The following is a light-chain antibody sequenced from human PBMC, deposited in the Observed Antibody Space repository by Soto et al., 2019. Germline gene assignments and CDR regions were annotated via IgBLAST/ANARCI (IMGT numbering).Light chain of an antibody. V-gene: IGKV3-20*01. CDR3: QQSGNSPLT. Sequence: EIVLTQSPGTLSLSPGERATLSCRASQTLVNNYLSWFQQKPGQAPRLLIYAVSNRATGIADRFSGSGSGTDFTLTISRLEPEDFAVYYCQQSGNSPLTFGGGTKVEIK. CDR1: QTLVNNY. CDR2: AVS. J-gene: IGKJ4*01.